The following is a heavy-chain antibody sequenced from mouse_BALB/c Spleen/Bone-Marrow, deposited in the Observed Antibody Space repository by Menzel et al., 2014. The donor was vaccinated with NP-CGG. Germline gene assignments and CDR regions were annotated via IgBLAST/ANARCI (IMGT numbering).Heavy chain of an antibody. CDR2: INPYNGDT. CDR1: GYSFTGYF. Sequence: VQLKESGPELVKPGASVKISCKASGYSFTGYFMNWVMQSHGKSLEWIGRINPYNGDTFYNQKFKGKATLTVGKSSSTAHMELRSLASEDSAVYYCARGGLLRAMDYWGQGTSVTVSS. D-gene: IGHD2-3*01. V-gene: IGHV1-20*02. CDR3: ARGGLLRAMDY. J-gene: IGHJ4*01.